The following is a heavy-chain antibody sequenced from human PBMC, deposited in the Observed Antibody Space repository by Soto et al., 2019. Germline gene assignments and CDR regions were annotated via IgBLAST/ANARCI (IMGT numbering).Heavy chain of an antibody. Sequence: PGGSLRLSCAASGFTFSSYSMNWVRQAPGKGLEWVSYISSSSSTIYYADSVKGRFTISRDSAKNSLYLQMNSLRAEDTAVYYCARDYYYDSSGYLNWFDPWGQGTLVTVSS. J-gene: IGHJ5*02. D-gene: IGHD3-22*01. CDR2: ISSSSSTI. CDR3: ARDYYYDSSGYLNWFDP. CDR1: GFTFSSYS. V-gene: IGHV3-48*01.